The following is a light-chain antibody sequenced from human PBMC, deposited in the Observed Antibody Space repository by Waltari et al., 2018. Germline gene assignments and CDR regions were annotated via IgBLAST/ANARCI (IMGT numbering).Light chain of an antibody. CDR1: SSDVGRYNY. V-gene: IGLV2-8*01. J-gene: IGLJ2*01. CDR3: SSYAGSNNVV. CDR2: EVS. Sequence: QSALTQPPSASGSPGQSVTISCTGTSSDVGRYNYVSWYQQHPGKAPKLMIYEVSKRPSGAPARLSGSKSGNTASLTVSGLQAEDEADYYFSSYAGSNNVVFGGGTKLTVL.